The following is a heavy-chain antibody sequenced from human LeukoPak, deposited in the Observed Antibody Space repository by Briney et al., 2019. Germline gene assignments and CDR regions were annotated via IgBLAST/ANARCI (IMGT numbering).Heavy chain of an antibody. CDR3: ARIVVDSRGWYHFDY. D-gene: IGHD6-19*01. J-gene: IGHJ4*02. CDR2: ISSGSSTI. Sequence: GGSLRLSCAASRFTFSGYAMSWVRQAPGKGLEWVSYISSGSSTINYADSVKGRFTISRDNAKNSLSLQMNSLRAEDTAVYYCARIVVDSRGWYHFDYWGQGTLVTVSS. CDR1: RFTFSGYA. V-gene: IGHV3-48*04.